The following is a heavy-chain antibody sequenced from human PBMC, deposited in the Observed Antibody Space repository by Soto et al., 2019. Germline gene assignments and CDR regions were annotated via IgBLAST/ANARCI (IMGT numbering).Heavy chain of an antibody. CDR3: ARQTGAFGYYFDS. CDR1: GGSISSNLYY. CDR2: VYHTGNT. D-gene: IGHD3-3*01. V-gene: IGHV4-39*01. Sequence: QVRLQESGPGLVKPSETLSLACSVSGGSISSNLYYWGWVRQPPGQGLEWLGAVYHTGNTWYNPSLTSRVTSSGHTSKSQFSLKLMSVSASDTAIYYCARQTGAFGYYFDSWGPGLLVTISS. J-gene: IGHJ4*02.